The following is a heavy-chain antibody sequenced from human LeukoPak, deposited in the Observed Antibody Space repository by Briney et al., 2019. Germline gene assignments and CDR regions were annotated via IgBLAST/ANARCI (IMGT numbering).Heavy chain of an antibody. J-gene: IGHJ4*02. D-gene: IGHD1-14*01. CDR1: GFTISNSD. CDR3: AKRKPYYFEH. CDR2: IASGT. V-gene: IGHV3-23*01. Sequence: RRSLRIFCAATGFTISNSDLSWGRQAPGKGLEWVSAIASGTYYADSVKGRFTISTDSSKNMLYLQMNSLRAEDTAVYYCAKRKPYYFEHWGQGTLVTVSS.